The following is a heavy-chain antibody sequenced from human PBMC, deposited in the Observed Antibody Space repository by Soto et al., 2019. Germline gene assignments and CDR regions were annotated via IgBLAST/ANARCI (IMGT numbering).Heavy chain of an antibody. Sequence: ASVKVSCKASGYTFTSYGISWVRQPPGQGLEWMGWISAYNGNTNYAQKLQGRVTMTTDTSTSTAYMELRSLRSDDTAVYYCARGSYCSSTSCPGAWFDPWGQGTLVTVSS. CDR2: ISAYNGNT. V-gene: IGHV1-18*01. CDR1: GYTFTSYG. CDR3: ARGSYCSSTSCPGAWFDP. D-gene: IGHD2-2*01. J-gene: IGHJ5*02.